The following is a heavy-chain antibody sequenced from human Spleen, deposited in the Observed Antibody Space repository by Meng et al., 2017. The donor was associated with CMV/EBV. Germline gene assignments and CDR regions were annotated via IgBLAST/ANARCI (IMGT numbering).Heavy chain of an antibody. Sequence: GESLKISCVASRFTFRSYAMSWVRQAPGKGMEWVSTVAGSGDSTYYADSVKGRFTISRDNSKNTLYLQMNSLRGEDTAVYYCARDDNWGPDYWGQGTLVTVSS. CDR2: VAGSGDST. CDR1: RFTFRSYA. D-gene: IGHD7-27*01. V-gene: IGHV3-23*01. J-gene: IGHJ4*02. CDR3: ARDDNWGPDY.